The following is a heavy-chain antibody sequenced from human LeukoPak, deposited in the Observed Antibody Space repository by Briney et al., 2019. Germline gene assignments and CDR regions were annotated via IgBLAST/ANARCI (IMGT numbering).Heavy chain of an antibody. J-gene: IGHJ5*02. CDR3: ARGAPTNYDFWSGYYAFWFDP. CDR2: IYYSEST. CDR1: GGSISSYY. Sequence: SETLSLTCTVSGGSISSYYWSWLRQPPGKGLEWIGYIYYSESTNYNPSLKSRVTISVDTSKNQFSLKLSSVTAADTAVYYCARGAPTNYDFWSGYYAFWFDPWGQGTLVTVSS. V-gene: IGHV4-59*12. D-gene: IGHD3-3*01.